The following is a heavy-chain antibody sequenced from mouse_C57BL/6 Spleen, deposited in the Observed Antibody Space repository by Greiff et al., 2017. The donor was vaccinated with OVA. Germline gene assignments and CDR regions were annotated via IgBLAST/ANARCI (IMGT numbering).Heavy chain of an antibody. CDR2: INSAGGRT. D-gene: IGHD2-3*01. J-gene: IGHJ3*01. V-gene: IGHV5-2*01. CDR3: ERHVGDGYSGFAD. Sequence: VQLMESGGGFVQPGASLKLSCDSSDYAFPSPSMSWVRTTPAKSLALVAAINSAGGRTYYPDTMESRFIISRDNTKKTLYLQMSSLRSEDTALDYCERHVGDGYSGFADWGQGTLVTVSA. CDR1: DYAFPSPS.